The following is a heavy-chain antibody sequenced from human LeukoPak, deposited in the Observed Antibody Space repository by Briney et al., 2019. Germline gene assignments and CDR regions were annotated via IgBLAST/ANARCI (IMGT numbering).Heavy chain of an antibody. J-gene: IGHJ4*02. CDR1: GYTLTDYY. CDR3: ARVGYYESSGYYEY. Sequence: GASVTVSCKASGYTLTDYYMHWVRQAPGQGLEWMGRINPNSGGTNYAQKFQGRVTMTRDTSISTVYMELSRLRSDDTAVYCCARVGYYESSGYYEYWGQGTLVTVSS. V-gene: IGHV1-2*06. CDR2: INPNSGGT. D-gene: IGHD3-22*01.